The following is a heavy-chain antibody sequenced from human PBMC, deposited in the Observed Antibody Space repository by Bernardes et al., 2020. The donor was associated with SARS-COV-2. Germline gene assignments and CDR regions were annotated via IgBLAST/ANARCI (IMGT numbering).Heavy chain of an antibody. J-gene: IGHJ4*02. CDR1: GFTFSSYG. CDR3: ARGKGRMAAAVAY. Sequence: GGSLRLSCAASGFTFSSYGLHWVRQAPGKGLEWVEVIWYDETYKYYEDYVKGRFTISRDNSKNTLYLQMNSLRVEDTAVYYCARGKGRMAAAVAYWGQGTLVTVSS. CDR2: IWYDETYK. D-gene: IGHD6-13*01. V-gene: IGHV3-33*01.